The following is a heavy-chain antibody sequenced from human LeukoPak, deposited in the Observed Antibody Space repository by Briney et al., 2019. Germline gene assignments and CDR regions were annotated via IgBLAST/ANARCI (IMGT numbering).Heavy chain of an antibody. V-gene: IGHV3-64*01. CDR3: ARGNAPIAAAGTRGWFDP. CDR1: GFTFSSYA. J-gene: IGHJ5*02. Sequence: GGSLRLSCAASGFTFSSYAMHWVRQAPGKGLEYVSAISSNGGSTYYANSVKGRFTISRDNSKNTLYLQMGSLRAEDMAVYYCARGNAPIAAAGTRGWFDPWGQGTLATVSS. CDR2: ISSNGGST. D-gene: IGHD6-13*01.